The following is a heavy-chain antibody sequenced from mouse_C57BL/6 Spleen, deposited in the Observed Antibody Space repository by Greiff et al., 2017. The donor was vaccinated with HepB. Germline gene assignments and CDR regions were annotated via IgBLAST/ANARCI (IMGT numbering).Heavy chain of an antibody. J-gene: IGHJ3*01. D-gene: IGHD1-1*01. CDR3: ARAPSYYGSDWFAY. CDR1: GYTFTSYW. V-gene: IGHV1-69*01. Sequence: QVQLQQPGAELVMPGASVKLSCKASGYTFTSYWMHWVKQRPGQGLEWIGEIDPSDSYTNYNQKFKGKSTFTVDKSSSTAYMQLSSLTSEDSAVYYCARAPSYYGSDWFAYWGQGTLVTVSA. CDR2: IDPSDSYT.